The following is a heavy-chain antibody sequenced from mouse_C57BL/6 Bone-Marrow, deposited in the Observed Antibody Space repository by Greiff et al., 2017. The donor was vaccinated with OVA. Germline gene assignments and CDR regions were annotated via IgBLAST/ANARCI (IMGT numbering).Heavy chain of an antibody. Sequence: EVNVVESGGGLVKPGGSLKLSCAASGFTFSDYGMHWVRQAPEKGLEWVAYISSGSSTIYYADTVKGRFTISRDNAKNTLFLQMTSLRSEDTAMYYCAKIYYGNYGYAMDYWGQGTSVTVSS. D-gene: IGHD2-1*01. J-gene: IGHJ4*01. CDR1: GFTFSDYG. CDR3: AKIYYGNYGYAMDY. V-gene: IGHV5-17*01. CDR2: ISSGSSTI.